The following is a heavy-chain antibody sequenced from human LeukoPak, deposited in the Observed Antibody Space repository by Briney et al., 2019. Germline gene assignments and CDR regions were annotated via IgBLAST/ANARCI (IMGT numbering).Heavy chain of an antibody. Sequence: ASVKVSCKASGYTFTSYYMHWVRQAPGQGLEWMGLINPTGGSTGYAQKFQGRVTMTRDMSTSTDYMELSSLRSEDTAVYYCARWAQPYHYYYMDVWGKGTTVTISS. V-gene: IGHV1-46*01. CDR3: ARWAQPYHYYYMDV. CDR1: GYTFTSYY. J-gene: IGHJ6*03. CDR2: INPTGGST.